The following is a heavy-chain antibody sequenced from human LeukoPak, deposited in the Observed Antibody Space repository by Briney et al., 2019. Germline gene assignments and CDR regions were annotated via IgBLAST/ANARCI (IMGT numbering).Heavy chain of an antibody. CDR2: ISASGDST. D-gene: IGHD3-3*01. CDR1: GFTFSNYA. V-gene: IGHV3-23*01. CDR3: ARALSGHYNFDF. J-gene: IGHJ4*02. Sequence: PGGSLRLSCAASGFTFSNYAMNWVREAPGKGLEWVSTISASGDSTYYADSVKGRFTISRDNSKNTLYLQMNSLRADVTVIYYCARALSGHYNFDFWGQGALVTVSS.